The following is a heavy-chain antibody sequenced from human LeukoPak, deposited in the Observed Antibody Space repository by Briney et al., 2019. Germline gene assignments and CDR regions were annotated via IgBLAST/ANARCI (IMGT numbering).Heavy chain of an antibody. J-gene: IGHJ5*02. CDR3: ARACRGGSCYSPWFDP. CDR1: GGSISSGSYY. Sequence: PSQTLSLACTVSGGSISSGSYYWSWIRQPAGKGLEWIGRIYTSGSTNYNPSLKSRVTISVDTSKNQFSLKLSSVTAADTAVYYCARACRGGSCYSPWFDPWGQGTLVTVSS. V-gene: IGHV4-61*02. CDR2: IYTSGST. D-gene: IGHD2-15*01.